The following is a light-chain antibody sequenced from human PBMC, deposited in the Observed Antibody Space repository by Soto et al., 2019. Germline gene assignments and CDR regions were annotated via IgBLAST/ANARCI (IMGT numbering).Light chain of an antibody. J-gene: IGKJ4*01. V-gene: IGKV1D-8*03. CDR3: LQQKSYTLT. CDR2: AAS. CDR1: QGISSY. Sequence: VLWMTQSPSFLSASTGARVTISCRMSQGISSYLAWYQQKQGKAPELLIYAASTLQSGVPSRFSENESGTACSLTIRSLQPEDVETYYGLQQKSYTLTFGGGTKVEIK.